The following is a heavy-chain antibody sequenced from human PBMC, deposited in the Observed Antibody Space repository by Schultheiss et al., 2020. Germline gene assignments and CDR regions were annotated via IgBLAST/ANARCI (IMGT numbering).Heavy chain of an antibody. J-gene: IGHJ4*02. CDR1: GFSFSSYG. CDR2: IWYDGSNK. D-gene: IGHD2-15*01. CDR3: ARARKGYCSGGSCLFDY. V-gene: IGHV3-33*01. Sequence: GGSLRLSCAASGFSFSSYGMHWVRQAPGKGLEWVAVIWYDGSNKYYADSVKGRFTISRDNAKNSLYLQMNSLRDEDTAVYYCARARKGYCSGGSCLFDYWGQGTLVTVSS.